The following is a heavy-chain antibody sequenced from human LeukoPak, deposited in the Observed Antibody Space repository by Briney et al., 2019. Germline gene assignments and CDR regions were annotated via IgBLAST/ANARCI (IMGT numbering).Heavy chain of an antibody. V-gene: IGHV4-59*01. J-gene: IGHJ4*02. CDR3: AGGTYSYGYDY. CDR1: GGSISSYY. CDR2: GYYSGRT. Sequence: SETLSLTCTVSGGSISSYYWSWIRQPPGKGLEWIVYGYYSGRTKYNPSLKSRVTISVDTSKNHLSLRLTSVAAADTAVYYCAGGTYSYGYDYWGQGTLVTVSS. D-gene: IGHD5-18*01.